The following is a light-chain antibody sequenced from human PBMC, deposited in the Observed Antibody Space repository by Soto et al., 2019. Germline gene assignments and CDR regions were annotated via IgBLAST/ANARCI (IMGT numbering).Light chain of an antibody. CDR2: MVS. Sequence: QSALTQPASVSGSPGQSITISCTGTSSDVGNYNYVSWYQQYPGRVPKLLIYMVSNRPSGVSNRCSGSKSGNTASLTISGLHAEDEADYFCTSPTPGSLYVFGTGTKLTVL. V-gene: IGLV2-14*01. CDR3: TSPTPGSLYV. CDR1: SSDVGNYNY. J-gene: IGLJ1*01.